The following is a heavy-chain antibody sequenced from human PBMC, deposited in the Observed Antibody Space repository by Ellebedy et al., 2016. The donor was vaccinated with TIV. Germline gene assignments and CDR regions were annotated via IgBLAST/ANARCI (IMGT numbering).Heavy chain of an antibody. V-gene: IGHV4-39*01. J-gene: IGHJ4*02. CDR3: ARLTSGFYGDH. CDR2: IYYTGDT. CDR1: GDSIISGLYY. Sequence: SETLSLTCDVSGDSIISGLYYWGWFRQPPGKGLEWIGNIYYTGDTNYNPSLENRLTMTVDTSMSQFSLTLNSVTAADTAVYFCARLTSGFYGDHWGQGILVTVSS. D-gene: IGHD6-19*01.